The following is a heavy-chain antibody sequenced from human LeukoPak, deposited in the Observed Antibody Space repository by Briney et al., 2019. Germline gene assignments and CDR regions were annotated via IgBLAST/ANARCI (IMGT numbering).Heavy chain of an antibody. D-gene: IGHD2-15*01. CDR1: GFTFSSYG. CDR3: ARFPCSGDSCYSGIRAFDI. CDR2: INHSGTT. Sequence: GSLRLSCAASGFTFSSYGMHWVRQSPGRGLEWIGEINHSGTTNYIASLKSRVTISVDTSKKQFSLKLSSVTAADTAVYYCARFPCSGDSCYSGIRAFDIWGQGTMVTVSS. J-gene: IGHJ3*02. V-gene: IGHV4-34*01.